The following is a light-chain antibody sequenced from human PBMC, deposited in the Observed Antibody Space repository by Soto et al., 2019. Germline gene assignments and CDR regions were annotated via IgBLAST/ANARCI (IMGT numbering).Light chain of an antibody. CDR3: VRGTQFPQT. J-gene: IGKJ1*01. Sequence: DIVTTQTPLSSPVTLGQPASISCKTSQSLVHSDGNTSLSWLQQRPGEPPRVLIYKISNRFSGVPDRFSGSGAGTDFTLKISRVVAEDVGVYYCVRGTQFPQTFGQGTKVEI. V-gene: IGKV2-24*01. CDR2: KIS. CDR1: QSLVHSDGNTS.